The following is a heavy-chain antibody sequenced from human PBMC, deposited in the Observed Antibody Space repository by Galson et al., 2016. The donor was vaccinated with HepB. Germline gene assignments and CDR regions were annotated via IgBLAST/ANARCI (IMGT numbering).Heavy chain of an antibody. CDR2: MKSKGSGGTT. V-gene: IGHV3-15*01. CDR3: IHDSDYNYRMNV. D-gene: IGHD4/OR15-4a*01. J-gene: IGHJ6*02. Sequence: SLRLSCAGSGFTFSLAWMTWVRQAPGKGLEWVGRMKSKGSGGTTDYAAPVQGRFSIARADSKNEIYLQMNNLTTEETAFYYCIHDSDYNYRMNVWGQRTTVTVSS. CDR1: GFTFSLAW.